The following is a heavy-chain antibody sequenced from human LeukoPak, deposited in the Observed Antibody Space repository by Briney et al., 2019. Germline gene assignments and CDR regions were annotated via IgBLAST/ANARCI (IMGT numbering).Heavy chain of an antibody. J-gene: IGHJ5*02. CDR1: GGTFSSYA. CDR3: ARVAHYDILTGLNWFDP. D-gene: IGHD3-9*01. CDR2: IIPIFGTA. Sequence: SVKVSCKASGGTFSSYAISWVRQAPGQGLEWMGGIIPIFGTANYAQKFQGRVTITADKSTSTAYMELSSLRSEDTAVYYCARVAHYDILTGLNWFDPWGQGTLVTVSS. V-gene: IGHV1-69*06.